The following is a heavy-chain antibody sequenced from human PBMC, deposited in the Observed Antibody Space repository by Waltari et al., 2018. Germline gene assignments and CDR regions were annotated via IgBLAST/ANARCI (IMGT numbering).Heavy chain of an antibody. CDR2: IYPGDSYT. V-gene: IGHV5-51*01. CDR1: GYRFSNYW. Sequence: EVQLLQSGTEVKKPGASLKLSCKGSGYRFSNYWIGWVRQMPGKSLEWMGLIYPGDSYTRYSPSFKGQVTISVDTSIRTAYLQWTSLKASDSAIYYCARQGSWDSGDFWGQGTLVAVSS. D-gene: IGHD3-10*01. J-gene: IGHJ4*02. CDR3: ARQGSWDSGDF.